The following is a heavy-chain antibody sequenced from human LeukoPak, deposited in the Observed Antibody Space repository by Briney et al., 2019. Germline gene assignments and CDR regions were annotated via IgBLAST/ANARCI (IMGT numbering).Heavy chain of an antibody. CDR1: GGAISGYY. Sequence: PSETLSLTCTVSGGAISGYYWSWIRQPPGKALEWIAYIDYSGDTNSNPSLKSRVTISVDTSKNQFSLKLSSVTAADTAVYYCARARLGYSYDYWGQGTLVTVSS. CDR3: ARARLGYSYDY. V-gene: IGHV4-59*12. CDR2: IDYSGDT. D-gene: IGHD5-18*01. J-gene: IGHJ4*02.